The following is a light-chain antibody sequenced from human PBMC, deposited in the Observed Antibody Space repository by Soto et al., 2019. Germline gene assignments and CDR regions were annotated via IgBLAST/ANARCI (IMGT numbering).Light chain of an antibody. Sequence: QSALTQPASVSGSPGQSITISCTGSSSDVGGHDYVSWYQQHPGKAPKLMIYDVRTRPSGVSGRFSGSKSANTASLTISGLQDEDEADYYCASYTSSSTYVFGTGTKLPVL. CDR2: DVR. V-gene: IGLV2-14*01. CDR1: SSDVGGHDY. J-gene: IGLJ1*01. CDR3: ASYTSSSTYV.